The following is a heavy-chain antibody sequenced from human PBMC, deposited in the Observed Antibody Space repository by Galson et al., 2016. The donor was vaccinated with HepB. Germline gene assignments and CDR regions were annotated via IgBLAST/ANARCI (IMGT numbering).Heavy chain of an antibody. V-gene: IGHV1-2*02. D-gene: IGHD5-12*01. J-gene: IGHJ1*01. CDR2: ISPNSGGT. CDR3: ATYSENWQYFQH. CDR1: GYTFTGYY. Sequence: SVKVSCKASGYTFTGYYMHWVRQAPGQGLEWMGWISPNSGGTNYAQKFHGRGTMTRDTSISTAYMELSGLRSDDTAMYYCATYSENWQYFQHWGQGTLVTVSS.